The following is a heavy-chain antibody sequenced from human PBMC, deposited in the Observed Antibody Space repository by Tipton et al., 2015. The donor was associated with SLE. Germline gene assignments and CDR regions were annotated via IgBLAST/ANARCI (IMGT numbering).Heavy chain of an antibody. CDR3: ARVVRYFDWPYAFDI. J-gene: IGHJ3*02. D-gene: IGHD3-9*01. V-gene: IGHV4-59*01. CDR1: GGSITSSY. Sequence: TLSLTCAVSGGSITSSYWSWIRQPPGKGLEWIGYIYYSGSTSYNPSLKSRVTISVDTSKNQFSLKLSSVTTADTAVYYCARVVRYFDWPYAFDIWGQGTMVTVSS. CDR2: IYYSGST.